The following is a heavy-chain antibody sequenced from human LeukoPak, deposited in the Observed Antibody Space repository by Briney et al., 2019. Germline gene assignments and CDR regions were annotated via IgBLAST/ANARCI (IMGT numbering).Heavy chain of an antibody. Sequence: PSETLSLTCAVYGGSFSGYYWSWIRQPPGKGLEWIGEINHSGSTNYNPSLKSRVTISVDTSKNQFSLKLSSVTAADTAVYYCARRRRALWLQLTPFDYWGQGTLVTVSS. CDR1: GGSFSGYY. J-gene: IGHJ4*02. CDR3: ARRRRALWLQLTPFDY. V-gene: IGHV4-34*01. D-gene: IGHD5-24*01. CDR2: INHSGST.